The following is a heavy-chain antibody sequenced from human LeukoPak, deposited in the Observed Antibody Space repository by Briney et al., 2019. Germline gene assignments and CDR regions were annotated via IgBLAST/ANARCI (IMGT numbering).Heavy chain of an antibody. CDR1: GFTVSSNY. J-gene: IGHJ4*02. V-gene: IGHV3-66*01. D-gene: IGHD3-10*01. CDR3: ARGISEGTLDY. CDR2: IYSGGST. Sequence: GGSLRLSCAASGFTVSSNYMSWVRQAPGKGLEWVSVIYSGGSTYYADSVKGRFTISRDNSKNTLYLQMNSLRAEDTAVYYRARGISEGTLDYWGQGTLVIVSS.